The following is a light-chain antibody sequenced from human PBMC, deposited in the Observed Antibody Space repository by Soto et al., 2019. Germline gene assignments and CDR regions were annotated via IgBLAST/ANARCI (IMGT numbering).Light chain of an antibody. CDR3: QQYNHYWT. Sequence: DIQMTQSPSTLSASVGDRVTITFRASQSISSWLAWYQQKPGKTPKGLIYDASSLESGVPSRFSGSGSGTEFSLTISSLQPDDFATYYCQQYNHYWTFGQGTKVDIK. J-gene: IGKJ1*01. V-gene: IGKV1-5*01. CDR1: QSISSW. CDR2: DAS.